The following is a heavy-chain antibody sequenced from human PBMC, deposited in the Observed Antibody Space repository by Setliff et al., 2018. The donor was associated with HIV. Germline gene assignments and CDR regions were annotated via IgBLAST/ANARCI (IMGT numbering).Heavy chain of an antibody. CDR2: ISSVSGSTI. Sequence: AGGSLRLSCAASGFTFSRYSMNWVRQAPGKGLEWVSYISSVSGSTIYYADSVKGRFTISRDNAKNSMFLQMNSLRAEDTAVYYCARVLVRGVIIISSGYFDYWGQGTMVTVSS. CDR1: GFTFSRYS. D-gene: IGHD3-10*01. V-gene: IGHV3-48*01. J-gene: IGHJ4*03. CDR3: ARVLVRGVIIISSGYFDY.